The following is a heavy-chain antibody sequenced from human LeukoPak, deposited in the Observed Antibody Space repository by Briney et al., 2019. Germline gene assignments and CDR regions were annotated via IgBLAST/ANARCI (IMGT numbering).Heavy chain of an antibody. J-gene: IGHJ5*02. CDR1: GFTFSDFS. CDR2: INPNSKTI. CDR3: ASWSISWYRENNWFDP. V-gene: IGHV3-48*01. D-gene: IGHD6-13*01. Sequence: HPGGSLRLSCAASGFTFSDFSMNWVRQAPGKGLEDIAYINPNSKTISYADSVKGRFTISRDNAKNSLYLQMNSLRVEDTAVYYCASWSISWYRENNWFDPWGQGTLVTVSS.